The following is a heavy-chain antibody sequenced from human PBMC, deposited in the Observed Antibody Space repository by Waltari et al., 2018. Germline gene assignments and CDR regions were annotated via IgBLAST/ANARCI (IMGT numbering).Heavy chain of an antibody. D-gene: IGHD4-17*01. Sequence: VQLQELGPGLVKPSQTLSLTCTVSGGSISSGGYYWSWIRQHPGKGLEWIGYIYYSGSTYYNPSLKSRVTISVDTSKNQFSLKLSSVTAADTAVYYCARGGDYGGNLDYWGQGTLVTVSS. V-gene: IGHV4-31*03. CDR3: ARGGDYGGNLDY. J-gene: IGHJ4*02. CDR2: IYYSGST. CDR1: GGSISSGGYY.